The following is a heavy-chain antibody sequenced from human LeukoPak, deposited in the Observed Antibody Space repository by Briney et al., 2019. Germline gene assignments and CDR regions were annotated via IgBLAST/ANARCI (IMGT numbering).Heavy chain of an antibody. CDR1: GFTFSSYW. V-gene: IGHV3-74*01. J-gene: IGHJ3*02. D-gene: IGHD2-15*01. CDR2: INSDGIST. CDR3: ARGYCSGGSCYKLNACDI. Sequence: GGSLRLSCAASGFTFSSYWMHWVRQAPGKGLVWVSHINSDGISTGYVDSVKGRFIISRDNAKNTPYLQMNSLRAEDTAVYYCARGYCSGGSCYKLNACDIWGQGTMVTVSS.